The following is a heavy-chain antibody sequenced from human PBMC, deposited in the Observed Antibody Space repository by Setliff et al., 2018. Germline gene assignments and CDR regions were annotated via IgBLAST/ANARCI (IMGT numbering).Heavy chain of an antibody. CDR3: ARSPPNRGSGSGWYGDF. Sequence: ASVKVSCKASGYTFTNYGITWVRQAPGQGLEWMGWISAYDGNTKFAQNIQGRVTLTTDTPTSTAYMELRSLRSDDTAVYYCARSPPNRGSGSGWYGDFWGQGTLVTVSS. J-gene: IGHJ4*02. CDR2: ISAYDGNT. V-gene: IGHV1-18*01. D-gene: IGHD6-19*01. CDR1: GYTFTNYG.